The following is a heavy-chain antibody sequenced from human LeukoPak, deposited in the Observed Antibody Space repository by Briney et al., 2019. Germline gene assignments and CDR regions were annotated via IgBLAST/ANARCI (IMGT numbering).Heavy chain of an antibody. CDR2: ISAYNGNT. J-gene: IGHJ4*02. CDR3: ARDLIETYCGGDCHPTLFDY. Sequence: ASVKVSCKASVYTFTSYGISWVRQAPGQGLEWMGWISAYNGNTNYAQKLQGRVTMTTDTSTSTAYMELRSLRSVDTAVYYCARDLIETYCGGDCHPTLFDYWGQGTLVTVSS. V-gene: IGHV1-18*01. CDR1: VYTFTSYG. D-gene: IGHD2-21*02.